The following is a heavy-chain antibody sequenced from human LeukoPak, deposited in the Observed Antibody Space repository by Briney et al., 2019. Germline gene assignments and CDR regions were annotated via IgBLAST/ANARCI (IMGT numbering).Heavy chain of an antibody. D-gene: IGHD2-15*01. CDR3: ARCNLILVAGPQGHSYYFMDV. V-gene: IGHV1-18*04. CDR2: ISVHNGKT. J-gene: IGHJ6*03. CDR1: GYTLSTYG. Sequence: GASVKVSCKASGYTLSTYGISWVRQAPGQGLEWMGWISVHNGKTNYAQKFQGRVTMTTDASTSIAHMELRSLRSDDTAVYYCARCNLILVAGPQGHSYYFMDVWGKGTTVTVS.